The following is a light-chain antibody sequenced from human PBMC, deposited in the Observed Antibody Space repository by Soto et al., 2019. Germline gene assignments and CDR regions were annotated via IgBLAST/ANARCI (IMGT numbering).Light chain of an antibody. CDR2: SNN. CDR1: SPNIGSNT. Sequence: QSVLTQPPSASGTPGQRFTTPCSGTSPNIGSNTVNWYQQLPGTAPKLLIYSNNQRPSGVPDRFSGSKSGTSASLAISGLQSEDEADYYCAAWDDSLNGWVFGGGTKLTVL. CDR3: AAWDDSLNGWV. V-gene: IGLV1-44*01. J-gene: IGLJ3*02.